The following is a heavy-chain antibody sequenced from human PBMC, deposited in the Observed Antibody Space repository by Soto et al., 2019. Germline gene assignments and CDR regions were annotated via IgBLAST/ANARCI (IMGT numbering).Heavy chain of an antibody. Sequence: SQTLSLSCVISGDSVSSNSAAWNWIRQSPSRGLEWLGRTYYRSKWYNDYAVSVKSRITINPDASKNQFSLQLNSVTPEDTAVYYCARLALELRSSLYDYYSYGIYVRAQGTTVTVSS. CDR1: GDSVSSNSAA. CDR2: TYYRSKWYN. CDR3: ARLALELRSSLYDYYSYGIYV. D-gene: IGHD1-7*01. V-gene: IGHV6-1*01. J-gene: IGHJ6*02.